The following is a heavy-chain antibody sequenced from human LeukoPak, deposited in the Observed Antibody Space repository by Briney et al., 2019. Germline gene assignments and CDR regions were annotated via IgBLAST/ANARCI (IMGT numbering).Heavy chain of an antibody. Sequence: GGSLRLSCAASGFTFSSYARHWVRQAPGKGLEYVSAISSNGGSTYYANSVKGRFTISRDNSKNALYLQMGSLRAEDMAVYYCARAGRWLQSDAFDIWGQGTMVTVSS. J-gene: IGHJ3*02. V-gene: IGHV3-64*01. CDR1: GFTFSSYA. D-gene: IGHD3-10*01. CDR3: ARAGRWLQSDAFDI. CDR2: ISSNGGST.